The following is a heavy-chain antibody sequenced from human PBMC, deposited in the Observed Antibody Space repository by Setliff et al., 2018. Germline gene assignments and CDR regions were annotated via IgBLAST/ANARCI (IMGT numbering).Heavy chain of an antibody. J-gene: IGHJ4*01. Sequence: ASVKVSCKASGYTFTNYDISWVRQAPGQGLEWIGWISGYYNRTNYAQRFKDRVTLTTDTSTNTAYMELRGLTSDDTAVYYCARRSGGRGMTTGWPDDFDYWGRGTLVTVSS. CDR2: ISGYYNRT. CDR1: GYTFTNYD. CDR3: ARRSGGRGMTTGWPDDFDY. V-gene: IGHV1-18*01. D-gene: IGHD4-17*01.